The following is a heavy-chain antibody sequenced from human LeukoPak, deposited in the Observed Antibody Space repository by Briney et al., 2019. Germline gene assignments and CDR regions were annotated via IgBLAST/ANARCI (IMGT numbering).Heavy chain of an antibody. V-gene: IGHV3-21*01. D-gene: IGHD3-3*01. CDR1: GFTVRDNY. Sequence: GGSLRLSCAASGFTVRDNYMSWVRQAPGKGLEWVSSISISSNYIYYTDSVKGRFTISRDNAKNSLYLQMNSLRAEDTAVYYCARGSRFGVVERDAFDIWGQGTMVTVSS. J-gene: IGHJ3*02. CDR2: ISISSNYI. CDR3: ARGSRFGVVERDAFDI.